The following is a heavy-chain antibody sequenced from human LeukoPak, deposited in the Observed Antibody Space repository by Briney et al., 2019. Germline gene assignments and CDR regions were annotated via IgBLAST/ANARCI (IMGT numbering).Heavy chain of an antibody. CDR1: GFTFSSYA. V-gene: IGHV3-23*01. CDR2: ISGSGGST. D-gene: IGHD5-18*01. CDR3: AMGGILRGAFDI. Sequence: GGSLRLSCAASGFTFSSYAMSWVRQAPGKGLEWVSAISGSGGSTYYADSVKGRFTISRDNSKNTQYLQMNSLRAEDTAVYYCAMGGILRGAFDIWGQGTMVTVSS. J-gene: IGHJ3*02.